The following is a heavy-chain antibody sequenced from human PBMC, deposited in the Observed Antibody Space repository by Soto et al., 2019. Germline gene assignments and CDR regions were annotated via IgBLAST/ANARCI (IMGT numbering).Heavy chain of an antibody. CDR3: ARANYYDSSGPYGRWFDP. CDR1: GGSISSYY. V-gene: IGHV4-4*07. D-gene: IGHD3-22*01. CDR2: IYTSGST. Sequence: SETLSLTCTVSGGSISSYYWSWIRQPAGKGLEWIGRIYTSGSTNYNPSLKSRVTMSVDTSKNQFSLKLGSVTAADTAVYYCARANYYDSSGPYGRWFDPWGQGTLVTVSS. J-gene: IGHJ5*02.